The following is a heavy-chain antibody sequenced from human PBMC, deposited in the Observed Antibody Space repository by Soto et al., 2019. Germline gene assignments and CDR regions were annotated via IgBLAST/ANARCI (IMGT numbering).Heavy chain of an antibody. CDR3: ATGNAYYDYIWGSYSAQFAP. CDR1: GGSISSSSYY. D-gene: IGHD3-16*01. V-gene: IGHV4-39*01. CDR2: IYYSGST. J-gene: IGHJ5*02. Sequence: SETLSLTCTVSGGSISSSSYYWGWIRQPPGKGLEWIGSIYYSGSTYYNPSLKIRVTISVDTSKNQFSLKLSSVTAADTAVYYCATGNAYYDYIWGSYSAQFAPWGQGTLVTVSS.